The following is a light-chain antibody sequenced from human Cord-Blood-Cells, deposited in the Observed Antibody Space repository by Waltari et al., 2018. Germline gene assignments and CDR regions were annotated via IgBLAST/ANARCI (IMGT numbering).Light chain of an antibody. V-gene: IGKV3-20*01. CDR3: QQYGSSLPYS. CDR1: QSVSSSY. CDR2: GAS. J-gene: IGKJ2*03. Sequence: EIVLTQFPCTLSLSPGDRATLSCRASQSVSSSYLAWYQQKPGQAPRLLIYGASSRATGIPDRFSGSGSGTDFTLTISRLEPEDFAVYYCQQYGSSLPYSFGQGTKLEIK.